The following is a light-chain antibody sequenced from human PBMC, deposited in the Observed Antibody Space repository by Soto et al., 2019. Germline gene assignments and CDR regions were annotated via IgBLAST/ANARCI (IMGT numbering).Light chain of an antibody. J-gene: IGKJ5*01. CDR3: QQSYSTPIT. V-gene: IGKV1-39*01. Sequence: DIQMTQSPSSLSSSVGDRFTITCRASQSISLYLNWYQQKPGNAPKVLIYAASNLQTGVPSRFSGSGSGTDFTLTINSLQPEDFATYSCQQSYSTPITFGQGTRLEIK. CDR2: AAS. CDR1: QSISLY.